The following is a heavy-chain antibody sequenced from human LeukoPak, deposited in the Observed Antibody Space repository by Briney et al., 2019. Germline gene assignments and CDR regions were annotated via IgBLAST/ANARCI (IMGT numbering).Heavy chain of an antibody. J-gene: IGHJ5*02. CDR1: GGTFSSYA. Sequence: GSSVKVSCKASGGTFSSYAISWVRQAPGRGLEWMGRIIPILGIANYAQKFQGRVTITADKSTSTAYMELSSLRSEDTAVYYCARSRWQQLSQVEWFDPWGQGTLVTVSS. V-gene: IGHV1-69*04. CDR2: IIPILGIA. D-gene: IGHD6-13*01. CDR3: ARSRWQQLSQVEWFDP.